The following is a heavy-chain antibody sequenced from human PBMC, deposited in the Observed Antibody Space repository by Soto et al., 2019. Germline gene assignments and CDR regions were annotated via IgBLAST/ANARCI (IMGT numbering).Heavy chain of an antibody. V-gene: IGHV5-51*01. CDR1: GYSFTSYL. CDR2: IYSGDSGT. J-gene: IGHJ4*02. D-gene: IGHD3-16*01. CDR3: ARPATFAECDY. Sequence: GESLKISCKGSGYSFTSYLIGCVRRMPGKGLEWMGIIYSGDSGTRYSPSFQGQVTISADKSISTAYLQWSSLKASDTAMYYCARPATFAECDYWGQGTLVTVSS.